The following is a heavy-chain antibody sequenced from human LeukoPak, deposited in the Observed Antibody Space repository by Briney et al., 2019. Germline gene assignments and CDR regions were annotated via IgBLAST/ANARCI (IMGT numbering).Heavy chain of an antibody. J-gene: IGHJ4*02. V-gene: IGHV3-48*01. CDR2: ISSSSSTI. CDR3: ARSRGNIYYYDSSGDQLHFDY. D-gene: IGHD3-22*01. Sequence: GGSLRLSCAASGFTFSSYSMNWVRQAPGKGLEWVSYISSSSSTIYYADSVKGRFTISRDNAKNSLYLQMNSLRAEDTAVYYCARSRGNIYYYDSSGDQLHFDYWGQGTLVTVSS. CDR1: GFTFSSYS.